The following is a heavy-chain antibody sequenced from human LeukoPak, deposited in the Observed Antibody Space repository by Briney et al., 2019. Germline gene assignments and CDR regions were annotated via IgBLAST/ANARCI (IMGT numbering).Heavy chain of an antibody. J-gene: IGHJ6*02. V-gene: IGHV3-73*01. Sequence: GGSLRLSCAASGFSFSDSSMHWVRQASGKGLEWVGRIRTKVNTYATEYAVSVKGRFTISRDDSKNRAYLQMNSLKSEDTAVYYCTRGIAGVWGQGTSVTVSS. CDR3: TRGIAGV. CDR1: GFSFSDSS. CDR2: IRTKVNTYAT. D-gene: IGHD2-21*01.